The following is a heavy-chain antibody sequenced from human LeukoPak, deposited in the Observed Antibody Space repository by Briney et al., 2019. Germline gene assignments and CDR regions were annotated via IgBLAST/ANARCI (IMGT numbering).Heavy chain of an antibody. V-gene: IGHV1-58*01. CDR3: AADRGNWKDGDQMVFDP. CDR1: GFTFTSSA. J-gene: IGHJ5*02. Sequence: SAKVSCKASGFTFTSSAVQWVRQARGQRLEWIGWIVVGSGNTNYAQKFQERVTITRDMSTSTAYMELSSLRSEDTAVYYCAADRGNWKDGDQMVFDPWGQGTLVTVSS. D-gene: IGHD1-1*01. CDR2: IVVGSGNT.